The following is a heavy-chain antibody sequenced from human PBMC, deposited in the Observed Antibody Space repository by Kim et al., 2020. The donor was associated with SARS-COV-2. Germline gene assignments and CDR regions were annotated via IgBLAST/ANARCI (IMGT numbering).Heavy chain of an antibody. D-gene: IGHD3-22*01. CDR1: GFTFSSYA. CDR2: ISSNGSST. Sequence: GGSLRLSCSASGFTFSSYAMHWVRQAPGKGLEYFSAISSNGSSTYYADSVKGRFTISRDNSKNTLYLQMSSLRAEDTAVYYCVKWGLSSGYYPYFDYWGQGTLVTVSS. J-gene: IGHJ4*02. CDR3: VKWGLSSGYYPYFDY. V-gene: IGHV3-64D*06.